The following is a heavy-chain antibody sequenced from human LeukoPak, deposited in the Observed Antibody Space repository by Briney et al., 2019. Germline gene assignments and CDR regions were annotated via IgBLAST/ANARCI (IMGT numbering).Heavy chain of an antibody. CDR2: VSGTGTST. J-gene: IGHJ4*02. D-gene: IGHD3-3*01. Sequence: GGSLRPSCTASGFTFHNYAMSWVRQAPGEGLDCVSTVSGTGTSTFYADSVKVRATISRDNSKNMLYLQMSSLRAEDTAMYYCAKGYYDSHRGFFEYWGLGTLVTVSS. CDR3: AKGYYDSHRGFFEY. CDR1: GFTFHNYA. V-gene: IGHV3-23*01.